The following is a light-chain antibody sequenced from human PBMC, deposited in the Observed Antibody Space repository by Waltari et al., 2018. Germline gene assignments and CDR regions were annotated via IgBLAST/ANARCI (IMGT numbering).Light chain of an antibody. CDR1: QTVRTTY. CDR2: GAS. Sequence: EIVLTQSPGTLSLSPGERATLSCRASQTVRTTYLAWYQQKPGQAPTLLIYGASSRATCIPDRFSGSRSGTDFSLTISSLEPEDFAVYYCQQYDISPLTFGGGTKVGIK. J-gene: IGKJ4*01. V-gene: IGKV3-20*01. CDR3: QQYDISPLT.